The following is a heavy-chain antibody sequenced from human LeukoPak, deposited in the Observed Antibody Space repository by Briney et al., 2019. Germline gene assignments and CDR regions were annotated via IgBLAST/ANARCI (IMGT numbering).Heavy chain of an antibody. J-gene: IGHJ4*02. D-gene: IGHD2-2*01. Sequence: ASVKVSCKASGNSFTTYDINWVRQATGQGLEWMGWMNPNSGNTGYAQKFQGRVTMTRNTSISTAYMELSSLRSEDTAVYYCARSVEYCSSTSCYDYFDYWGQGTLVTVSS. CDR3: ARSVEYCSSTSCYDYFDY. V-gene: IGHV1-8*01. CDR1: GNSFTTYD. CDR2: MNPNSGNT.